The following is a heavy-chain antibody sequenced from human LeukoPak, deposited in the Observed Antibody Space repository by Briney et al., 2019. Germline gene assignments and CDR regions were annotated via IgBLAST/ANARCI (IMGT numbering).Heavy chain of an antibody. D-gene: IGHD1-20*01. CDR1: GYSISNGYH. CDR2: IYRSVST. CDR3: ARVNWICDY. V-gene: IGHV4-38-2*01. J-gene: IGHJ4*02. Sequence: PSETLTLTCAVSGYSISNGYHWGWIRQPPGKGLEWIGSIYRSVSTYYNPSLKSRVTISVDTSKNHFSLRLSSVTAADTAVYYCARVNWICDYWGQGTLVTVSS.